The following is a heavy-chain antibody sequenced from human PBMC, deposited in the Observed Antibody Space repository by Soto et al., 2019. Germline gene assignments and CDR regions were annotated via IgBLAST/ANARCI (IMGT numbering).Heavy chain of an antibody. CDR3: ARGSPTTTPFDY. CDR2: INPNNGET. Sequence: QVQLVQSGADLKKPGASVKVSCKASGYTFTDYYMHWVRQAPGQGLEWMGWINPNNGETSYAQKFEGWVTMTRDTSISTAYMEVRRLTSDDTAVYYCARGSPTTTPFDYWGQGTLVTVSS. D-gene: IGHD1-1*01. J-gene: IGHJ4*02. V-gene: IGHV1-2*04. CDR1: GYTFTDYY.